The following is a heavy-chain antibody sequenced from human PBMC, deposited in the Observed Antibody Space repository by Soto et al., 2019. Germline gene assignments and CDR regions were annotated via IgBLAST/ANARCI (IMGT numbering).Heavy chain of an antibody. CDR3: ARDLDGSGSYYTDY. Sequence: QVQLVQSGAEVKKPGASVKVSCKASGYMFVTYGINWVRQAPGQGLEWMGWISAYNGNTKYAQNLRGRVTMTTDASTSTAYMEMRSLRSDDTAVYYCARDLDGSGSYYTDYWGPGTLVTVSS. J-gene: IGHJ4*02. CDR1: GYMFVTYG. CDR2: ISAYNGNT. V-gene: IGHV1-18*01. D-gene: IGHD3-10*01.